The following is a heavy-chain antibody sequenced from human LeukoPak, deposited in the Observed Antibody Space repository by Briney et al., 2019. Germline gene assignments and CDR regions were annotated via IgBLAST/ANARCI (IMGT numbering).Heavy chain of an antibody. CDR2: ISSSSSTI. Sequence: GGSLRLSCAASGFTFSSYSMNWVRQAPGKGLEWVSYISSSSSTIYYADSVKGRFTISRDNAKNSLYLQMNSLRAEDTAVYYCARLHDYGDYGGTYWGQGTLVTVSS. CDR1: GFTFSSYS. CDR3: ARLHDYGDYGGTY. D-gene: IGHD4-17*01. V-gene: IGHV3-48*01. J-gene: IGHJ4*02.